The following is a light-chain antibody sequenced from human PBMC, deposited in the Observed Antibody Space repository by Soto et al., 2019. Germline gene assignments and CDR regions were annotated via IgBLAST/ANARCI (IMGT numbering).Light chain of an antibody. CDR1: QSVSSN. CDR3: QHYNIRPPHRR. J-gene: IGKJ1*01. V-gene: IGKV3-15*01. Sequence: EIVMTQSPATLSVSPGERATLSCRASQSVSSNLAWYQQKPDQAPRLLIYGASTRATGIPARFSGSGSGTEFTLTITSLHSEDLPINFWQHYNIRPPHRRSGQGTK. CDR2: GAS.